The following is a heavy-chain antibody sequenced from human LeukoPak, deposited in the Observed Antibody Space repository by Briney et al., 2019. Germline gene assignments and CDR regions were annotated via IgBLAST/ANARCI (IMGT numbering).Heavy chain of an antibody. CDR1: GYTFTSYY. J-gene: IGHJ3*02. Sequence: ASVKVSCKASGYTFTSYYMHWVRQAPGQGLEWMGIINPSGGSTSYAQKFQGRVTMTRDTSTSTVYMELSSLRSEDTAVYYCARDNGGSGSSLSRNDAFDIWGQGTMVTVSS. D-gene: IGHD3-10*01. CDR3: ARDNGGSGSSLSRNDAFDI. CDR2: INPSGGST. V-gene: IGHV1-46*01.